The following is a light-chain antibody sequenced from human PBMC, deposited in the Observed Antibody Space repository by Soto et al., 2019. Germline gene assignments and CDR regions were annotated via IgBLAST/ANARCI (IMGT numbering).Light chain of an antibody. CDR3: QQRSSWPLT. J-gene: IGKJ4*02. CDR2: GAS. CDR1: QSVSSSY. Sequence: EIVLTQSPATLSLSPGERATLSCRASQSVSSSYLAWYQQKPGQAPRLLIYGASSRATGIPDRFSGSGSGTDFTLTISSLEPEDFAVYFCQQRSSWPLTFGGGTKVDI. V-gene: IGKV3D-20*02.